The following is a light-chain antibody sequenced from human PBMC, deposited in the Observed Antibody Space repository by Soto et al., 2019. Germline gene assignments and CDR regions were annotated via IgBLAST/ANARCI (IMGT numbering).Light chain of an antibody. J-gene: IGKJ5*01. Sequence: IQMTQSPSSVSASVGDRVTITCRASQGIGSWLAWYQQKPGQAPNLLIYTVSSLQCGVPSRFSGSGSGTDFTLTISNLQPEDFATYYCQQAASFPITFGQGTRLDI. CDR3: QQAASFPIT. CDR2: TVS. CDR1: QGIGSW. V-gene: IGKV1-12*01.